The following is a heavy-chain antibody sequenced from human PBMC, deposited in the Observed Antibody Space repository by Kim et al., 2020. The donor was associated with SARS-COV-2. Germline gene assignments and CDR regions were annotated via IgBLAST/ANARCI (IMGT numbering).Heavy chain of an antibody. D-gene: IGHD5-18*01. J-gene: IGHJ4*02. Sequence: GGSLRLSCAASGFVVSSNYMSWVRQAPGKGLEWVSVIYSGGTTYYADSVKGRFTISRDNSKNTLYLQMNSLRAEDTAVYYCARGGGGYSYGLGYWGQGTLVTVSS. CDR2: IYSGGTT. V-gene: IGHV3-53*01. CDR1: GFVVSSNY. CDR3: ARGGGGYSYGLGY.